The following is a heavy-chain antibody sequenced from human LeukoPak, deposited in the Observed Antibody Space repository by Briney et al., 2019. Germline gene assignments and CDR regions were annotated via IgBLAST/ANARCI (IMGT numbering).Heavy chain of an antibody. CDR2: IYYSGST. V-gene: IGHV4-59*01. D-gene: IGHD6-13*01. CDR1: GGSISSYY. J-gene: IGHJ5*02. CDR3: ARAEGSSWYTRTWFDP. Sequence: SETLSLTCTVSGGSISSYYWSWIRQPPGKGLEWIGCIYYSGSTNYNPSFKSRVTISVDTSKNQFSLKLSSVTAADTAVYYCARAEGSSWYTRTWFDPWGQGTLVTVSS.